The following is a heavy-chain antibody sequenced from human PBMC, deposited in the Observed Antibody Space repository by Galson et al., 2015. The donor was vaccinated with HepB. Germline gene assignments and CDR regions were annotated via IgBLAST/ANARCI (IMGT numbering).Heavy chain of an antibody. V-gene: IGHV3-30*04. D-gene: IGHD1-26*01. Sequence: SLRLSCAASGFTFSSYAMHWVRQAPGKGLEWVAVISYDGSNKYYADSVKGRFTISRDNSKNTLYLQMNSLRAEDTAVYYCASLIVGATDHDAFDIWGQGTMVTVSS. CDR2: ISYDGSNK. CDR1: GFTFSSYA. CDR3: ASLIVGATDHDAFDI. J-gene: IGHJ3*02.